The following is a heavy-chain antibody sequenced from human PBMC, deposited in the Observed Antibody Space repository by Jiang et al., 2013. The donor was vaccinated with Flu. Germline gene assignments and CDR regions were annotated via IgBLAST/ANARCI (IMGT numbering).Heavy chain of an antibody. CDR2: ISAYNGDT. Sequence: GYNFTNYGISWVRQAPGQGLEWMGWISAYNGDTNYVQKLQGRVTMTTDTSTTTAYMELRSLSSDDTAVYYCARDKADYDILTGYYRDWFNPWGQGTLVTVSS. J-gene: IGHJ5*02. V-gene: IGHV1-18*01. D-gene: IGHD3-9*01. CDR1: GYNFTNYG. CDR3: ARDKADYDILTGYYRDWFNP.